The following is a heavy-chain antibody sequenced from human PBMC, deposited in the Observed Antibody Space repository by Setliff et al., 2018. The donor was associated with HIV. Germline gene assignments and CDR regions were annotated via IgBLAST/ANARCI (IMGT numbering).Heavy chain of an antibody. CDR1: GGSISGGGYY. J-gene: IGHJ3*02. CDR3: ARVPRITTLRNAFDI. D-gene: IGHD3-3*01. Sequence: SETLSLTCTVSGGSISGGGYYWSWIRQHPGKGLNWIGNIYYIGDTDYNPSLKSRVTISIDTSKNQFSLKLSSVTAADTAIYYCARVPRITTLRNAFDIWGQGTMVTVSS. V-gene: IGHV4-31*03. CDR2: IYYIGDT.